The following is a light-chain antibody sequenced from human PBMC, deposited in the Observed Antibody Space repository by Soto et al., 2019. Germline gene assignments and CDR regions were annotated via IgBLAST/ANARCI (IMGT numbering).Light chain of an antibody. CDR1: RSDVGGYDF. Sequence: QSALTQPASVSGSPGQTITISCTGTRSDVGGYDFVSWYQHHPGKAPKLIIYDVTNRPSGVSSRFSASRSGNTASLIISGLQPEDEADYYCSSYTGRISFGGGTKLTVL. V-gene: IGLV2-14*03. J-gene: IGLJ2*01. CDR2: DVT. CDR3: SSYTGRIS.